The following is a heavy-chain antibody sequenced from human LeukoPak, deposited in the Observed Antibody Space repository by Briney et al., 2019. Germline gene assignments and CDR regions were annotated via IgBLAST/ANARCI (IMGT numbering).Heavy chain of an antibody. CDR1: ACGFISNY. J-gene: IGHJ4*02. CDR3: ARRSNSWERYDN. V-gene: IGHV5-51*01. CDR2: IYPGDSDT. D-gene: IGHD6-13*01. Sequence: GESLMISTRASACGFISNYICCLLQMPGKGLEWMGIIYPGDSDTKYSPSFQGQDTISADKSISTAYLQWCSLKAPDTAMYYCARRSNSWERYDNWGQGTLVTVSS.